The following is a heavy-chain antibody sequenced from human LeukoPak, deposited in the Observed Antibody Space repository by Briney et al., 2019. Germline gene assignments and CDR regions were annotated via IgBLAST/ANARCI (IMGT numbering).Heavy chain of an antibody. CDR1: GLTFSDYN. CDR2: ISSSGSTI. V-gene: IGHV3-11*01. D-gene: IGHD3-16*01. Sequence: GGSRRLSFEASGLTFSDYNMGWTRQAPGKGREGVSYISSSGSTIYYADSVKGRFTISRDNAKNSLYLQMNSLRAEDTAVYYCARLMGSAGSPYFQHWGQGTLVTVSS. CDR3: ARLMGSAGSPYFQH. J-gene: IGHJ1*01.